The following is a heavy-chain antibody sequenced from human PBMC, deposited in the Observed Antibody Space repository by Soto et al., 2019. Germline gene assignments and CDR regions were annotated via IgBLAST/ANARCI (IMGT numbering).Heavy chain of an antibody. Sequence: EVQLVESGGGLVQPGGSLRLSCGASGFTLRSYWMHWVRQAPGKGLVWVSNINSDGSTTNYADSVKGRFTISRDNAKNTLYLQMNSLRAADTAVFCCQTFFTWGSSLDTGGQGTLVTFS. J-gene: IGHJ5*02. CDR2: INSDGSTT. D-gene: IGHD3-16*01. V-gene: IGHV3-74*01. CDR1: GFTLRSYW. CDR3: QTFFTWGSSLDT.